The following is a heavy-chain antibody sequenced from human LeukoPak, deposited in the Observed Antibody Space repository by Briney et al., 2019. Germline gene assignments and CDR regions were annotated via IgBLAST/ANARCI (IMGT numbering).Heavy chain of an antibody. CDR3: ARGNEGDILTGYYSGYYYGMDV. V-gene: IGHV1-2*02. CDR2: INPNSGGT. J-gene: IGHJ6*02. D-gene: IGHD3-9*01. Sequence: ASVKVSCKASGYTFTGYYMHWVRQAPGQGLEWMGGINPNSGGTNYAQKFQGRVTMTRDTSISTAYMELSRLRSDDTAVYYCARGNEGDILTGYYSGYYYGMDVWGQGTTVTVSS. CDR1: GYTFTGYY.